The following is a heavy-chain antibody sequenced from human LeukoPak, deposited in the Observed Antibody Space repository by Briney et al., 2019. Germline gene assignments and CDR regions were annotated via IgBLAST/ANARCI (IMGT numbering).Heavy chain of an antibody. J-gene: IGHJ4*02. CDR3: ARVTTVVTPNFFDY. Sequence: GESLKISCKGSGYSFISYWIGWVRQMAGKGLEWMGIIYPGDSDTRYSPSFQGQVTISADKSISTAYLQWSSLKASDTAMYYCARVTTVVTPNFFDYWGQGTLVTVSS. V-gene: IGHV5-51*01. D-gene: IGHD4-23*01. CDR2: IYPGDSDT. CDR1: GYSFISYW.